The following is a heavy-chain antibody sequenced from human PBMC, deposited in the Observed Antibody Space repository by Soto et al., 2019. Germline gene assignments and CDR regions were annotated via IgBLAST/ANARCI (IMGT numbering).Heavy chain of an antibody. CDR2: IYQTGTT. Sequence: SETLSLTCTVSGDSINNDGHSWSWIRQPPGEALEWIGYIYQTGTTQYNPSLSSRVSISADRSKNQFSLHLTSVTAADTAVYYCARAVFCTDGFCFPNWLDPWGQGIPVTVSS. V-gene: IGHV4-30-2*01. CDR1: GDSINNDGHS. D-gene: IGHD2-8*01. CDR3: ARAVFCTDGFCFPNWLDP. J-gene: IGHJ5*02.